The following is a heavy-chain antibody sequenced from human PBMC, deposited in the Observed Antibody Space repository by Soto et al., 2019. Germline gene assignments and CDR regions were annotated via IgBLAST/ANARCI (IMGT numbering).Heavy chain of an antibody. Sequence: GGSLRLSCAASGFTFSNDWMNWVRQGPEKGLEWVSRIISGGSRVTYADSVKGRFTISRDNAKNTLYLEMDSLRAEDSGVYYCARERTSKGGMDVWGQGTTVTVS. J-gene: IGHJ6*02. CDR1: GFTFSNDW. V-gene: IGHV3-74*01. CDR3: ARERTSKGGMDV. CDR2: IISGGSRV.